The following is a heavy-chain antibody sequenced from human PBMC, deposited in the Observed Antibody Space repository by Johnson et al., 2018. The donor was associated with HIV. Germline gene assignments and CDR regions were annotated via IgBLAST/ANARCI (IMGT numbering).Heavy chain of an antibody. Sequence: QVQLVESGGGLVQPGGSLRLSCAASGITFSDYYMSWIRQVPGKGLEWVSYITSSGTTIYHVDSVKGRFTISRDNAKNSLYLQINSLRAEDTAVYYCARDRWATYYYDSSGHGGVFDIWGQGTVVTVSS. CDR3: ARDRWATYYYDSSGHGGVFDI. CDR1: GITFSDYY. CDR2: ITSSGTTI. V-gene: IGHV3-11*04. D-gene: IGHD3-22*01. J-gene: IGHJ3*02.